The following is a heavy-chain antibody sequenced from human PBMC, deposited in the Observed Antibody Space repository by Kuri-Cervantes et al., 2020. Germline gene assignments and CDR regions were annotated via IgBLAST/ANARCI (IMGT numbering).Heavy chain of an antibody. Sequence: CAVSGFTFDDYAMHWVRQAPGKGLEWVSGITWNSGRIGYADSVKGRFTISRDNAKNFLFLQLNSLRAEDTALYFCAKQDSTGWNNNWFDSWGQGTLVTVSS. V-gene: IGHV3-9*01. CDR1: GFTFDDYA. CDR2: ITWNSGRI. D-gene: IGHD6-19*01. J-gene: IGHJ5*01. CDR3: AKQDSTGWNNNWFDS.